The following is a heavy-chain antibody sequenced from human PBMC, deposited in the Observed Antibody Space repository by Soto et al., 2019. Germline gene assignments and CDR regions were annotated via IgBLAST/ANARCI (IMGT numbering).Heavy chain of an antibody. CDR3: ARRARGTFHGFDI. J-gene: IGHJ3*02. CDR1: GYTFINYY. Sequence: QVQLVQSGAVVKKPGASVKISCKASGYTFINYYIHWVRQAPGQGLEWTGVINPSGGRTDHAQNFQGRVTVTRDTSTSTVYLEVNNLTSDDTAVYYCARRARGTFHGFDIWGKGTMVTVSS. V-gene: IGHV1-46*01. CDR2: INPSGGRT.